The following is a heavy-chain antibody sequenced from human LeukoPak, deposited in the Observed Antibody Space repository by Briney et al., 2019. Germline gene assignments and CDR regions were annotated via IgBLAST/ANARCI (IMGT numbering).Heavy chain of an antibody. Sequence: SETLSLTCTVSGGSMSSYYWSWIRQPPGKGLEWIGYIYYSGSTKYNPSLKSRVTISVDTSKSQFSLKLSSVTAADTAVYYCARGARAGYNLEPFDYWGQGTLVTVSS. CDR3: ARGARAGYNLEPFDY. V-gene: IGHV4-59*08. J-gene: IGHJ4*02. CDR2: IYYSGST. D-gene: IGHD5-24*01. CDR1: GGSMSSYY.